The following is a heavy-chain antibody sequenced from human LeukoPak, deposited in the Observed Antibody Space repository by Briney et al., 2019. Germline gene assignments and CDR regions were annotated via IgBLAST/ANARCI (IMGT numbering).Heavy chain of an antibody. Sequence: ASETLSLTCTVSGGSISNYHWSWIRQLAGKGLEWIGQIHTSGSTNYNPPLKSRVTMSIDTPENQLSLTIRSVTAADTAVYYCARRDISSGWSFDYWGQGTLVTVSS. CDR2: IHTSGST. V-gene: IGHV4-4*07. CDR1: GGSISNYH. CDR3: ARRDISSGWSFDY. J-gene: IGHJ4*02. D-gene: IGHD6-19*01.